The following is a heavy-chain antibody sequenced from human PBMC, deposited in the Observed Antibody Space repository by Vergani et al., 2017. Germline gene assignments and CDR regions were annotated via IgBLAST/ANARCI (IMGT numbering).Heavy chain of an antibody. CDR1: GFTSSYYG. Sequence: QVHLVESGGGVVQPGRSLRLSCVVSGFTSSYYGMHWVRQAPGKGLEWVAVISYDGTQKYYADSVKGRFTISRDNSKSTLYLQMNSLRTEDTAVYYCATKSXGTPGCQIEYFREWGQGTLVTVSS. CDR2: ISYDGTQK. D-gene: IGHD1-1*01. V-gene: IGHV3-30*03. J-gene: IGHJ1*01. CDR3: ATKSXGTPGCQIEYFRE.